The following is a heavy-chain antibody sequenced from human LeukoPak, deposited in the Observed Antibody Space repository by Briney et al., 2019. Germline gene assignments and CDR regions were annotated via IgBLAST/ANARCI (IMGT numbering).Heavy chain of an antibody. V-gene: IGHV3-66*02. CDR3: ARVGGDYDFWSGYLAPGAFDI. Sequence: GGSLRLSWAASGFTVSSNYMSWVRQAPGKGLEWVSVIYSGGSTYYADSVKGRFTISRDNSKNTLYLQMNSLRAEDTAVYYCARVGGDYDFWSGYLAPGAFDIWGQGTMVTVSS. D-gene: IGHD3-3*01. CDR1: GFTVSSNY. J-gene: IGHJ3*02. CDR2: IYSGGST.